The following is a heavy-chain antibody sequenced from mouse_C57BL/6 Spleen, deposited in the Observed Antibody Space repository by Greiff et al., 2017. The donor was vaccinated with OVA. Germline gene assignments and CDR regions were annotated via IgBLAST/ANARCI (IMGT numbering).Heavy chain of an antibody. V-gene: IGHV1-59*01. D-gene: IGHD1-1*01. Sequence: QVQLQQPGAELVRPGTSVKLSCKASGYTFTSYWMHWVKQRPGQGLEWIGVIDPSDSYTNYNQKFKGKATLTVDTSSSTAYMQLSSLTSEDSAVYYCARCYGSSYYAMDYWGQGTSVTVSS. J-gene: IGHJ4*01. CDR1: GYTFTSYW. CDR2: IDPSDSYT. CDR3: ARCYGSSYYAMDY.